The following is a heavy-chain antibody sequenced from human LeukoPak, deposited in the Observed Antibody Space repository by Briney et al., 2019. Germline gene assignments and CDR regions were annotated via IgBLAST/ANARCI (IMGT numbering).Heavy chain of an antibody. D-gene: IGHD1-26*01. CDR1: GGSISSYY. Sequence: PSETLSLTCTVSGGSISSYYWSWIRQPPGRGLEWIGYIYYSGSTNNNPSLKSRVTISVDTSKNQFSLKLSSVTAADTAVYYCARAGGSYSFDSWGQGTLVAVSS. V-gene: IGHV4-59*01. CDR3: ARAGGSYSFDS. J-gene: IGHJ4*02. CDR2: IYYSGST.